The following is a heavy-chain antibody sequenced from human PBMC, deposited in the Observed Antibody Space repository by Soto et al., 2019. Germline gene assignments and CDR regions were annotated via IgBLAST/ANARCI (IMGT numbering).Heavy chain of an antibody. J-gene: IGHJ4*02. V-gene: IGHV4-59*08. CDR1: GASITNSY. CDR2: IYYSGSI. D-gene: IGHD6-19*01. Sequence: QVQLQESGPGLVKPSETMSLTCTVSGASITNSYWNWVRQTPGKGLEWIGFIYYSGSIKYNPSLQSRVTISVHTSKNQLSLRSTSVTATHTAVYYCARGGGSFGRGWYYDYWGKGTLVTVSS. CDR3: ARGGGSFGRGWYYDY.